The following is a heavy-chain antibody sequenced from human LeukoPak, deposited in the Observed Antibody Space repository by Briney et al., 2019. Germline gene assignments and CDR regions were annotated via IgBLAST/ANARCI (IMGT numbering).Heavy chain of an antibody. J-gene: IGHJ3*02. D-gene: IGHD3-10*01. V-gene: IGHV3-11*05. CDR1: GFTFSDYY. CDR2: ISSSSSYT. CDR3: ARVGTMVRGDDAFDI. Sequence: GGSLRLSCAASGFTFSDYYMSWIRQAPGKGLEWVSYISSSSSYTNYADSVKGRFTISRDNAKNSLYLQMNSLRAEDTAVYYCARVGTMVRGDDAFDIWGQGTMVTVSS.